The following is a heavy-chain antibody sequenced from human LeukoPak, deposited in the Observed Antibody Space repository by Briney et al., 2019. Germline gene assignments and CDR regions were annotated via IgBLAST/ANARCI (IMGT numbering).Heavy chain of an antibody. CDR3: ARQDYDFWSGPSLRLFDI. CDR2: IYYSGST. Sequence: PSETLSLTCTVSGGSISSSSYYWGWIRQPPGKGLEWIGSIYYSGSTYYNPSLKSRVTISVDTSKNQFSLKLSSVTAADTAVYYCARQDYDFWSGPSLRLFDIWGQGTMVTVSS. D-gene: IGHD3-3*01. V-gene: IGHV4-39*01. CDR1: GGSISSSSYY. J-gene: IGHJ3*02.